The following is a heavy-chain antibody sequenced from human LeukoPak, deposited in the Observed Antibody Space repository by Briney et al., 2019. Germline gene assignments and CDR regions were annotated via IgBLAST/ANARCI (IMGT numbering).Heavy chain of an antibody. D-gene: IGHD2-2*01. CDR3: AREGSAADDFDY. CDR2: ISTSSGTM. Sequence: PGGSPRLSCAASGFTFSTYSMNWVRQAPGKGLEWVSYISTSSGTMYYADSVKGRFTISRDNAQNSLYLQMNSLTAEDTAVYYCAREGSAADDFDYWGQGTLVTVSS. V-gene: IGHV3-48*04. CDR1: GFTFSTYS. J-gene: IGHJ4*02.